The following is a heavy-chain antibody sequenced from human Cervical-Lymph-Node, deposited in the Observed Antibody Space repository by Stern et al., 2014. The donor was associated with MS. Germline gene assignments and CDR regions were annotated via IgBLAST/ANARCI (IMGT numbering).Heavy chain of an antibody. CDR1: GYTFTGYY. CDR3: AREMASGYDLPDY. CDR2: INPKGGGT. D-gene: IGHD5-12*01. V-gene: IGHV1-2*02. Sequence: VQLVESGAEVKKPGASVKVSCKASGYTFTGYYMHWVRQAPGQGLAWMGWINPKGGGTNYAQKFQGRVTMTRDTSISTAYMELNRLRSDDTAVYYCAREMASGYDLPDYWGQGTLVTVSS. J-gene: IGHJ4*02.